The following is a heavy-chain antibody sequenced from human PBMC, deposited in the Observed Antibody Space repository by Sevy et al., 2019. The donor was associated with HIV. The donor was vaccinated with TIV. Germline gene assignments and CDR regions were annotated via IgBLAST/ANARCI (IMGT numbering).Heavy chain of an antibody. J-gene: IGHJ6*02. V-gene: IGHV3-21*01. CDR2: ISSSSNYI. CDR3: ARYGARITMDQGVMAYYHGMDV. CDR1: GFTFSTYS. Sequence: GGSLRLSCAASGFTFSTYSMNWVRQAPGKGLEWVSSISSSSNYIYYADSVKGRFTISRDNATNSLYLQTNSLRPGDTAVDYCARYGARITMDQGVMAYYHGMDVWGQGTTVTVSS. D-gene: IGHD3-10*01.